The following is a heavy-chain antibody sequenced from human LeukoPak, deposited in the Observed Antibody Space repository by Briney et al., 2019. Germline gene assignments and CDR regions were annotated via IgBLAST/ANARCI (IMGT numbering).Heavy chain of an antibody. D-gene: IGHD3-10*01. Sequence: GGSPRLSCAASGFTFSSYAMHWVRQAPGKGREYVSAISSNGGSTYYANSVKGRFTISRDNSKNTLYLQMGSLRAEDIAVYYCARDRGGHFDYWGQGTLVTVSS. CDR2: ISSNGGST. CDR3: ARDRGGHFDY. V-gene: IGHV3-64*01. J-gene: IGHJ4*02. CDR1: GFTFSSYA.